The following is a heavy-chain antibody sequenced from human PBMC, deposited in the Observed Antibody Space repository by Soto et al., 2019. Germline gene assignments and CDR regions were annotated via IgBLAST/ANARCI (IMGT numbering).Heavy chain of an antibody. V-gene: IGHV1-46*01. CDR3: VRGYCTTTPCSGDFQH. CDR1: GYKFTTYF. Sequence: QGQLVQSGAEVKKPGASVKVACKASGYKFTTYFIHWVRQAPGQGLEWMGMIHPSGDTGYGQKFRGRVTMTIDTSTTTAYMELRNLTSEDTAIYFSVRGYCTTTPCSGDFQHWGQGTLVTVSS. D-gene: IGHD2-8*01. CDR2: IHPSGDT. J-gene: IGHJ1*01.